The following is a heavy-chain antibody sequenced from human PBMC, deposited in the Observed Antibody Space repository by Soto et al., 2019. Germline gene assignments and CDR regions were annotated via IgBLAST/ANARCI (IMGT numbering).Heavy chain of an antibody. D-gene: IGHD3-3*01. Sequence: GESLKISCKGSGYSFTSYWISWVRQMPGKGLEWMGRIDPSDSYTNYSPSFQGHVTISADKSISTAYLQWSSLKASDTAMYHCARRHMSYDFWSGYYTNWFDPWGQGTLVTV. CDR3: ARRHMSYDFWSGYYTNWFDP. CDR1: GYSFTSYW. V-gene: IGHV5-10-1*01. J-gene: IGHJ5*02. CDR2: IDPSDSYT.